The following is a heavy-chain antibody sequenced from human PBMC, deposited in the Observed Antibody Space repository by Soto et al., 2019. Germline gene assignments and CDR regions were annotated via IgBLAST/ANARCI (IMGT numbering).Heavy chain of an antibody. Sequence: SETLSLTCTVSGGSISSGDYYWSWIRQPPGKGLEWIGYIYYSGSTYYNPSLKSRVTISVDTSKNQFSLKLSSVTAADTAVYYCARDNILGILYGGMDVWGQGTTVTV. V-gene: IGHV4-30-4*01. J-gene: IGHJ6*02. D-gene: IGHD3-3*01. CDR2: IYYSGST. CDR1: GGSISSGDYY. CDR3: ARDNILGILYGGMDV.